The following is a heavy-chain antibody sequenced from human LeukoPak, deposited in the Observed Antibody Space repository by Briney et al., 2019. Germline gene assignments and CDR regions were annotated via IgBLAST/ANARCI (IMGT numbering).Heavy chain of an antibody. D-gene: IGHD2/OR15-2a*01. CDR1: GYTFTGYY. V-gene: IGHV1-2*02. CDR2: IIPNSGGT. Sequence: ASVKVSCKASGYTFTGYYMHWVRQAPGQGLEWMGWIIPNSGGTNYAQKFQGRVTMTRDTSINTAYMELSRLTSDDTAVYYCARGTVEFSLDYWGQGTLVTVSS. J-gene: IGHJ4*02. CDR3: ARGTVEFSLDY.